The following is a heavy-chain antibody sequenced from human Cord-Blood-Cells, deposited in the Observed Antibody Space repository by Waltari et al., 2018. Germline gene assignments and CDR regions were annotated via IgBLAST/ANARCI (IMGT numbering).Heavy chain of an antibody. Sequence: EVQLVESGGGLVQPGGSLRLSCAASGFTFSSYEMNWVRQAPGKGLEWVSYISSSGSTIYYADSVKGRFTSSRDNAKNSLYLQMNSLRAEDTAVYYCARGCSGGSCYFDYWGQGTLVTVSS. CDR1: GFTFSSYE. V-gene: IGHV3-48*03. J-gene: IGHJ4*02. CDR2: ISSSGSTI. D-gene: IGHD2-15*01. CDR3: ARGCSGGSCYFDY.